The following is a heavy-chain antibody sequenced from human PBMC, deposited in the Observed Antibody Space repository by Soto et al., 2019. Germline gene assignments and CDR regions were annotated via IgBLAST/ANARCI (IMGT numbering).Heavy chain of an antibody. V-gene: IGHV3-64D*08. J-gene: IGHJ6*02. D-gene: IGHD2-15*01. CDR3: VRDQRYCSGGSCYLGEYYYYGMDV. CDR1: GFTFSSYA. Sequence: EVQLVESGGGLVQPGGSLRLSCSASGFTFSSYAMHWVRQAPGKGLEYVSAISSNGGSTYYADSVKGRFTISRDNSKNTLYLQMSGLRAEDTAVYYCVRDQRYCSGGSCYLGEYYYYGMDVWGQGTTVTVSS. CDR2: ISSNGGST.